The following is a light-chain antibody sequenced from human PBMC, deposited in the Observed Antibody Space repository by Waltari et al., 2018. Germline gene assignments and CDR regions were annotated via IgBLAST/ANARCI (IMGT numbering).Light chain of an antibody. CDR1: QSVNSR. CDR2: GAS. Sequence: EIVMTQSPATLSASPGERVTLSCRASQSVNSRLAWYQQKPGKAPTLLIYGASTRATGIPTRFSGSGSATEFTVTISSLQSEAFAVYYCQQYNDWPLTFDQGTKVEI. CDR3: QQYNDWPLT. V-gene: IGKV3-15*01. J-gene: IGKJ1*01.